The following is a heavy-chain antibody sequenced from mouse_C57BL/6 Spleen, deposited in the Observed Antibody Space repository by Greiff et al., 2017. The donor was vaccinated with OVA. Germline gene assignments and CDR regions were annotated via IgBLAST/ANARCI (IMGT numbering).Heavy chain of an antibody. Sequence: VQVVESGPELVKPGASVKISCKASGYAFSSSWMNWVKQRPGKGLEWIGRIYPGDGDTNYNGKFKGKATLTADKSSSTAYMQLSSLTSEDSAVYFCANYYGSSYGYFDYWGQGTTLTVSS. J-gene: IGHJ2*01. V-gene: IGHV1-82*01. CDR2: IYPGDGDT. CDR1: GYAFSSSW. CDR3: ANYYGSSYGYFDY. D-gene: IGHD1-1*01.